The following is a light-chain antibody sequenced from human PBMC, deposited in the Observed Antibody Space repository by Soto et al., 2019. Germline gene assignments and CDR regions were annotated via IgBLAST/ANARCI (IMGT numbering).Light chain of an antibody. CDR3: QQRSNWPPTWT. Sequence: EIVMTQSPATLSVSPGERATLSCRASQSVSNNLAWYQKKPGQAPRLLIYGASTRATGIPARFSGGGSGTEFTLTISSLQSEDFAVYYCQQRSNWPPTWTFGQGTKVEIK. J-gene: IGKJ1*01. CDR2: GAS. CDR1: QSVSNN. V-gene: IGKV3-15*01.